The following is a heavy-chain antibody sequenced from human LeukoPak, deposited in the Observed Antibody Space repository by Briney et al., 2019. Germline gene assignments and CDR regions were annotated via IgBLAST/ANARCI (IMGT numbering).Heavy chain of an antibody. D-gene: IGHD4-23*01. V-gene: IGHV2-5*01. CDR2: IYWNDDK. J-gene: IGHJ3*02. CDR3: AHRGGGKSAFDI. Sequence: SGPTLVNPTQTLTLTCTFSEFSLSTSAGAVGWIRQPPGKALEWLALIYWNDDKRYSPILKTRLTITTDSSKNQVVLTMSNMDPGDTATYYCAHRGGGKSAFDIWGQGTTVTVSS. CDR1: EFSLSTSAGA.